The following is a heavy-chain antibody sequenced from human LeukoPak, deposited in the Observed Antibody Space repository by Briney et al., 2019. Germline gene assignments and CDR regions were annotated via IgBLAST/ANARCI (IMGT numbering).Heavy chain of an antibody. V-gene: IGHV1-18*01. Sequence: ASVKVSCTASGYTFSSYGISWVRQAPGQGLEWMGWISGYNDNTKYYAQKLQGRVTMTTDTSTSTAYMELRSLRSDDTAVYYCARDTKRSRARWENLGFDPWGQGTLVTVSS. D-gene: IGHD1-26*01. CDR2: ISGYNDNT. CDR3: ARDTKRSRARWENLGFDP. CDR1: GYTFSSYG. J-gene: IGHJ5*02.